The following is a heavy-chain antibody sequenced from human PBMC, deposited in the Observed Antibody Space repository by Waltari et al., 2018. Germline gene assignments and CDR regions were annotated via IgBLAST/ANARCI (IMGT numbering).Heavy chain of an antibody. D-gene: IGHD3-10*01. CDR2: ISYSGNT. V-gene: IGHV4-39*01. J-gene: IGHJ5*02. CDR3: ARHKPGVNWFDP. Sequence: QLQLQESGPGLVKPSETLSLTCTVSGGSISSSTYYWAWIRQPPGKGLEWIGSISYSGNTYYNPSRKSRFPLSVDTSKNQVSLTLSSVSAADTAMYYCARHKPGVNWFDPWGQGTLVTVSS. CDR1: GGSISSSTYY.